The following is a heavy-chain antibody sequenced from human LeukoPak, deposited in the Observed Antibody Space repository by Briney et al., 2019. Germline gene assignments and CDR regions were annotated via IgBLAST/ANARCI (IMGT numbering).Heavy chain of an antibody. V-gene: IGHV4-39*01. CDR3: VRHDGRGGATMGAFDS. J-gene: IGHJ5*01. D-gene: IGHD5-12*01. CDR2: VYYGRTT. Sequence: PSETLSLTCTVSAGSFISSSHHWGWIRQSPGKGLEWIGTVYYGRTTYYNPSLDGRVTISPDTSANHFSLQLNSVTAADTAVYYCVRHDGRGGATMGAFDSWGQGSLVTVSS. CDR1: AGSFISSSHH.